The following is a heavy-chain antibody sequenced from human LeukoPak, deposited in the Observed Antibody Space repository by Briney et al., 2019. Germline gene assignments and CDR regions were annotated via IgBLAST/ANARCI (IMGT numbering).Heavy chain of an antibody. CDR1: GFTFSSYA. CDR3: ATTYYYDSSGQYPGFFDY. J-gene: IGHJ4*02. D-gene: IGHD3-22*01. CDR2: ISYDGSNK. V-gene: IGHV3-30-3*01. Sequence: PGGSLRLSCAASGFTFSSYAMHWVRQAPGKGLEWVAVISYDGSNKYYADSVKGRFTISRDNSKNTLYLQMNSLRAEDTAVYYCATTYYYDSSGQYPGFFDYWGQGTLVTVSS.